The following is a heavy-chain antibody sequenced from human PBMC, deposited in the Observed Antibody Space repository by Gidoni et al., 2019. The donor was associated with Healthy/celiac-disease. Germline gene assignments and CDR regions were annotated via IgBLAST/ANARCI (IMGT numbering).Heavy chain of an antibody. Sequence: QVQLQQWGAGLLKPSETLSLPCAVYGGSFSGYYWSGIRHPPGKGLEWIGEINHSGSTNYNPSLKSRVTISVDTSKNQFSLKLSSVTAADTAVYYCARGRRYYDFWSGQPGWFDPWGQGTLVTVSS. CDR2: INHSGST. CDR1: GGSFSGYY. CDR3: ARGRRYYDFWSGQPGWFDP. D-gene: IGHD3-3*01. J-gene: IGHJ5*02. V-gene: IGHV4-34*01.